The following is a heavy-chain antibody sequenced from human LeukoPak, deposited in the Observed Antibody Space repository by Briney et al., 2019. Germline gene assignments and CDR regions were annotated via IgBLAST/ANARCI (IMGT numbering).Heavy chain of an antibody. J-gene: IGHJ4*02. D-gene: IGHD4-17*01. CDR3: ARGTTTTVTYYFDY. Sequence: SETLSLTCAVYGGSFSGYYWSWIRQPPGKGLEWIGEINHSGSTNYNPSLKSRVTISVDTSKNQFSLKLSSVTAADTAVYYCARGTTTTVTYYFDYWGQGTLVTVSS. CDR2: INHSGST. V-gene: IGHV4-34*01. CDR1: GGSFSGYY.